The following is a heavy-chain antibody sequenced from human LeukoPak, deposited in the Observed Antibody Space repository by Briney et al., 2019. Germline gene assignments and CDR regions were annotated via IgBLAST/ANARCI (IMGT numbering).Heavy chain of an antibody. CDR1: GFTFSSYF. J-gene: IGHJ4*02. CDR3: ARDRYGDYFDY. CDR2: ISGSGTST. V-gene: IGHV3-23*01. D-gene: IGHD4-17*01. Sequence: GGSLRLSCAGSGFTFSSYFMSWVRQAPGKGLEWVSAISGSGTSTYYADSVKGRCTISRDNSKNTLYLEMNSLRAEDTAVYYCARDRYGDYFDYWGQGTRVTVSS.